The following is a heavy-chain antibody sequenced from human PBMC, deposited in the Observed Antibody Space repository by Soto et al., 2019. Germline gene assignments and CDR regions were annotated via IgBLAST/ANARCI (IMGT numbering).Heavy chain of an antibody. D-gene: IGHD6-19*01. J-gene: IGHJ3*02. Sequence: GASVKVSCKASGYTFTSYYMHWVRQAPGQGLEWMGIINPSGTTYYADSVKGRFTFSRDNSKNTLYLQMNSLRAEDTAVYYCAKTANGWFSAFDIWGQGTMVTVSS. CDR1: GYTFTSYY. CDR2: INPSGTT. CDR3: AKTANGWFSAFDI. V-gene: IGHV1-46*04.